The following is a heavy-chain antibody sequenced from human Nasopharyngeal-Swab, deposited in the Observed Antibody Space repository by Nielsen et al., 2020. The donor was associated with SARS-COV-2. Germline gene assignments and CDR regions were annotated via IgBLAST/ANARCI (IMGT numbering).Heavy chain of an antibody. J-gene: IGHJ3*02. CDR1: GYTFTSYY. V-gene: IGHV1-46*01. Sequence: ASVKVSCKASGYTFTSYYMHWVRQAPGQGLEWMGIINPSGGSTSYAQKFQGRVTMTRDKSTSTVYMELSSLRSEDTAVYYCARDDSTAAGTKAFDIWGQGTMVTVSS. CDR2: INPSGGST. CDR3: ARDDSTAAGTKAFDI. D-gene: IGHD6-13*01.